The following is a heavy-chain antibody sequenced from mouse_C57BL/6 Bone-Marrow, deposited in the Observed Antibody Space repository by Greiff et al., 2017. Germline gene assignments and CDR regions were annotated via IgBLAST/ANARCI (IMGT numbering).Heavy chain of an antibody. CDR2: INPNYGTT. D-gene: IGHD4-1*02. J-gene: IGHJ1*03. CDR3: GPTTGPYWYFDV. Sequence: EVQLKQSGPELVKPGASVKISCKASGYSFTDYNMNWVKQSNGKSLEWIGVINPNYGTTSYNQKFKGKATLTVDQSSSTAYMQLNSLTSEDSAVYYCGPTTGPYWYFDVWGTGTTVTVSS. CDR1: GYSFTDYN. V-gene: IGHV1-39*01.